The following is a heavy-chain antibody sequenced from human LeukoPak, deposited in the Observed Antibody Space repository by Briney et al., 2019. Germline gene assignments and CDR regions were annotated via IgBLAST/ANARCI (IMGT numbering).Heavy chain of an antibody. J-gene: IGHJ4*02. D-gene: IGHD2-2*02. CDR3: TRTWWTEACSSSSCFTPDFDY. CDR2: INPNSGGT. V-gene: IGHV1-2*02. CDR1: GYTFTGYY. Sequence: ASVKVSCKASGYTFTGYYMHWVRQAPGQGLEWMGWINPNSGGTNYAQKFQGRVTMTRDTSTNTVYMELSSLEFDDTAVYYCTRTWWTEACSSSSCFTPDFDYWGQGTPVTVSS.